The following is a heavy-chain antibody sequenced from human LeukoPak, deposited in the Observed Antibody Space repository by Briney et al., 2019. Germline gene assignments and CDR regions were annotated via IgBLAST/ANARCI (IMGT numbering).Heavy chain of an antibody. V-gene: IGHV4-34*01. CDR3: ARRGPVVVPAAIRWFDP. D-gene: IGHD2-2*01. Sequence: SETLSLTCAVYGGSFSGHFWSWIRQPPGKGLEWIGEINHSGSTNYNPSLKSRVTISVDTSKNQFSLKLSSVTAADTAVYYCARRGPVVVPAAIRWFDPWGQGTLVTVSS. CDR2: INHSGST. CDR1: GGSFSGHF. J-gene: IGHJ5*02.